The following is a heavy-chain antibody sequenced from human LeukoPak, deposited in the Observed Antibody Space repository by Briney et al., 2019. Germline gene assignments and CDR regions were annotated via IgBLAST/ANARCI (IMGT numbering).Heavy chain of an antibody. J-gene: IGHJ5*02. V-gene: IGHV4-59*01. Sequence: SETLSLTCTVSGGSISSYYWSWIRQPPGKGLEWIGYIYYSGSTNYNPSLKSRVTISVDTSKNQFSLKLSSVTAADTAVYYCARGRYYGPYWFDPWGQGILVTVSS. CDR2: IYYSGST. D-gene: IGHD3-10*01. CDR3: ARGRYYGPYWFDP. CDR1: GGSISSYY.